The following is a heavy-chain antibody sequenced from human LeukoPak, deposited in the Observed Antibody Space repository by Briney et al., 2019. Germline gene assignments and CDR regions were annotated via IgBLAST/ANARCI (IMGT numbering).Heavy chain of an antibody. V-gene: IGHV3-30-3*01. CDR1: GFTFSTYA. CDR3: ARETEAFDY. J-gene: IGHJ4*02. Sequence: GALRLSCAAFGFTFSTYAMHWVRQAPGKGLEWVAVISYDGSDKYYADSVKGRFIISRDKSKSTLHLQMNSLRAEDTAVYYCARETEAFDYWGQGTLVTVSS. CDR2: ISYDGSDK.